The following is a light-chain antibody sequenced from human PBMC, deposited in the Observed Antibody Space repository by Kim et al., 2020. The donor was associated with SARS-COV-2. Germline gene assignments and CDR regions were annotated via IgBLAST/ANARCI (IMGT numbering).Light chain of an antibody. CDR3: QQFNGFPLT. CDR1: QDIGSA. V-gene: IGKV1-13*02. CDR2: DAS. J-gene: IGKJ4*01. Sequence: IQLTQSPSSLSASVGDRVTITCRASQDIGSAVAWYQQKSGKAPKLLIDDASILQSGVPSRFSGSVSGTHFTLTISNLQPEDIATYYCQQFNGFPLTFGGGTKVNIK.